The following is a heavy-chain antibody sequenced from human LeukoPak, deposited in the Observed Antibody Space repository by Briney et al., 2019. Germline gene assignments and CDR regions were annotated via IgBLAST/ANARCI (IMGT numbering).Heavy chain of an antibody. CDR1: GYTFTDYY. Sequence: GASVKVSCKAFGYTFTDYYMHWVRQAPGQGVEWMGWINPNDGDTTYAQKFQGRVTMTRDTSISTAHMEVSRLRSDDTAVYYCARANFLYCSSTTCLFDYWGQGTLVTVSS. D-gene: IGHD2-2*01. J-gene: IGHJ4*02. V-gene: IGHV1-2*02. CDR2: INPNDGDT. CDR3: ARANFLYCSSTTCLFDY.